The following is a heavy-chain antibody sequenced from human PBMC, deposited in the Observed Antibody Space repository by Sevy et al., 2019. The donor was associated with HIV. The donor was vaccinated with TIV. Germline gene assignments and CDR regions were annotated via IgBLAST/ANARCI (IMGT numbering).Heavy chain of an antibody. CDR1: GFSFSDYW. Sequence: GGSLRLSCEASGFSFSDYWMTWVRQAPGKGLEWVANMRQDGREKYYVDSVKGRFTISRDNAKNSLYLKMNSLRAGDTAVYYCARGVFGSGSRLGLGYWGQGTLVTVSS. CDR2: MRQDGREK. V-gene: IGHV3-7*03. D-gene: IGHD3-10*01. CDR3: ARGVFGSGSRLGLGY. J-gene: IGHJ4*02.